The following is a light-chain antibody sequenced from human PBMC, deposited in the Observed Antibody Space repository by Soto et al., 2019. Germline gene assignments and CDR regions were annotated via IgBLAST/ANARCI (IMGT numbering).Light chain of an antibody. CDR1: GSNIGSNT. CDR2: GNN. V-gene: IGLV1-44*01. CDR3: AAWDDSLNGVV. Sequence: QSVLTQPPSASGTPGQRVTISCSGSGSNIGSNTVNWYQQLPGTAPKLLIYGNNQRPSGVPDRFSGSKSGTSASLAISGLQSEDEADYYCAAWDDSLNGVVFGGGTKLT. J-gene: IGLJ2*01.